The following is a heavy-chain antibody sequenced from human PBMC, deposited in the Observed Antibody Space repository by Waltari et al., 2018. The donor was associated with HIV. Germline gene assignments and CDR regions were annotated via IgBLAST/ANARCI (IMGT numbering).Heavy chain of an antibody. V-gene: IGHV3-23*01. CDR3: AKDDRASRGLDD. D-gene: IGHD5-12*01. CDR1: GFRFSTYA. J-gene: IGHJ4*02. CDR2: VRDIDST. Sequence: EVQLLEAGGGLVQPGGSLRLSCAAPGFRFSTYAMSWVRQAPGKGLEWVAVVRDIDSTYYVDSVKGRFIISRDDSKDSLYLQMNSLRVEDTAVYYCAKDDRASRGLDDWGQGTLVTVSS.